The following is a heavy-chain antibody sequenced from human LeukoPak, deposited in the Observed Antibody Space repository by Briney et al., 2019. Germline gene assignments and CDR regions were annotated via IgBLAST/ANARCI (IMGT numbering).Heavy chain of an antibody. D-gene: IGHD1-26*01. CDR1: GFTFRTYW. J-gene: IGHJ4*02. CDR2: IKGDESAR. CDR3: ARDVGGSLDY. Sequence: GGSLRLSCAASGFTFRTYWMAWVRHAPGKGLEWVANIKGDESARHQADSVKGRFTISRDNAKNSVYLQMSSLRGEDTAVYYCARDVGGSLDYWGQGTLVTVSS. V-gene: IGHV3-7*01.